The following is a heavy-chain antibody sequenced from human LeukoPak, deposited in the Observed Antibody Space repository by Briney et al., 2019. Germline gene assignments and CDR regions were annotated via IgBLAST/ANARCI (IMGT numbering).Heavy chain of an antibody. D-gene: IGHD5-12*01. V-gene: IGHV3-15*01. CDR1: GFTVNNAW. CDR2: IKSKTDGGTT. J-gene: IGHJ3*01. Sequence: GGSLRLPCAASGFTVNNAWMTWVRQAPGKGLEWVGRIKSKTDGGTTDFAAPVNGRFTTSRDDSENTLYLQMNSLKAEDTAIYYCTTARGYSAYEYWGRGTMVTVSS. CDR3: TTARGYSAYEY.